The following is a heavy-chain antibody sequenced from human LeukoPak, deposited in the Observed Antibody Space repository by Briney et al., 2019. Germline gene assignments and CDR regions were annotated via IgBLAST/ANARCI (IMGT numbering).Heavy chain of an antibody. CDR1: GFTFDDYA. V-gene: IGHV3-23*01. D-gene: IGHD1-14*01. CDR3: ARVAGTHRAFDI. CDR2: IHSSGAT. J-gene: IGHJ3*02. Sequence: GGSLRLSCAASGFTFDDYAMHWVRHAPGMGLEWVSAIHSSGATCYADSVKGRFTISRDTSKNTLYLQMNSLRAEDTAVYYCARVAGTHRAFDIWGQGTMVTVSS.